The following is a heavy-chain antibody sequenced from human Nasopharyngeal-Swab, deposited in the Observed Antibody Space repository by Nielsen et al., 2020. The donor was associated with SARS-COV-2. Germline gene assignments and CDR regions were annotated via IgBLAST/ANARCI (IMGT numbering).Heavy chain of an antibody. CDR1: GFTFDDYA. Sequence: GGSLRLSCAASGFTFDDYAIHWVRQAPGRGPEWVSGISWDSGNIGYADSVKGRFTISRDNAKNSLYLQMNSLRAEDTALYYCVKDNLLRAFDLWGQGTMVTVSS. J-gene: IGHJ3*01. D-gene: IGHD2-15*01. CDR2: ISWDSGNI. V-gene: IGHV3-9*01. CDR3: VKDNLLRAFDL.